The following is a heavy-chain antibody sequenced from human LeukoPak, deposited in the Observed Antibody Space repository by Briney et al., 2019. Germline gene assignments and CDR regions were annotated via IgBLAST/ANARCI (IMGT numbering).Heavy chain of an antibody. J-gene: IGHJ4*02. Sequence: GGSLRLSCAASGFTFSSYAMCWVRQAPGKGLEWVSAISGSGGSTYYADSVKGRFTISRDNSKNTPYLQMNSLRAEDTAVYYCAKDSSSWYLQDYWGQGTLVTVSS. CDR2: ISGSGGST. D-gene: IGHD6-13*01. V-gene: IGHV3-23*01. CDR1: GFTFSSYA. CDR3: AKDSSSWYLQDY.